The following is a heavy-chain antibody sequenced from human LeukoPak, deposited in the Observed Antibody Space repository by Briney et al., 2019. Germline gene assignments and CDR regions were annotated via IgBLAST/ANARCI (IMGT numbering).Heavy chain of an antibody. CDR2: INHSGST. Sequence: SETLSLTCAVYGGSFNGYYWSWIRQPPGKGLEWIGEINHSGSTNYNPSLKSRVTISVDTSKNPFSLKLSSVTAADTAVYYCARGGGGSYYNWFDPWGQGTLVTVSS. CDR3: ARGGGGSYYNWFDP. V-gene: IGHV4-34*01. CDR1: GGSFNGYY. J-gene: IGHJ5*02. D-gene: IGHD1-26*01.